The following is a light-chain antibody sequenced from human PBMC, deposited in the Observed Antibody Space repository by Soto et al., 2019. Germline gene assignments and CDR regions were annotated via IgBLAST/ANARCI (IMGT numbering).Light chain of an antibody. J-gene: IGLJ2*01. CDR1: SSDVGGSNY. Sequence: QSALTQPASVSGSPGQSITISCTGTSSDVGGSNYVSWYQHHPGKAPKLMIYDGSNRPSGVSNRFSGSKSGNTASLTISGLQAEEEAAYYCSSYTSSSTVVFVVGTKLPVL. V-gene: IGLV2-14*03. CDR3: SSYTSSSTVV. CDR2: DGS.